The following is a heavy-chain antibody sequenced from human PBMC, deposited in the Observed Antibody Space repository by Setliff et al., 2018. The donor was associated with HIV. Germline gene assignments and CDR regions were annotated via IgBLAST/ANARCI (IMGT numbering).Heavy chain of an antibody. V-gene: IGHV3-20*04. CDR3: ARYCSGGSCYSDDAFDI. D-gene: IGHD2-15*01. J-gene: IGHJ3*02. Sequence: GGSLRLSCAASGFTFSSYSMNWVRQAPGKGLEWVSAISSGGSTGYADSVEGRFTTSRDNAKNSLYLQMNSLRAEDTALYYCARYCSGGSCYSDDAFDIWGQGTMVTVSS. CDR1: GFTFSSYS. CDR2: ISSGGST.